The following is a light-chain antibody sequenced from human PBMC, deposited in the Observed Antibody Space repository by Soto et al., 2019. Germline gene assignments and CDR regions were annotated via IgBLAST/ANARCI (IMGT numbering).Light chain of an antibody. CDR3: SSFTSRFTFV. CDR1: RSDVGAYNY. J-gene: IGLJ1*01. CDR2: EVT. V-gene: IGLV2-14*01. Sequence: QSALAQPASVSGSPGQSIAIPCTGTRSDVGAYNYVSWYQQHPGKAPKLMISEVTNRPSGVSDRFSGSKSGNTACLTISGLQAEDEADYYCSSFTSRFTFVFGTGTKVTVL.